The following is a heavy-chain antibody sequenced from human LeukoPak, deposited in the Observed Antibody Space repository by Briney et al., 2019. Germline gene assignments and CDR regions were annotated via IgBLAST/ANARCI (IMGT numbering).Heavy chain of an antibody. CDR1: GGTVSSYA. V-gene: IGHV1-69*04. Sequence: SVRVSCKASGGTVSSYAISWVRQAAGQGLEWMGRIIPIFGIANDAQKVQGRVTITADKSTSTAYLELSSLSSEDTAVYYCESGLTRYFGYWPQGTLVTVSS. CDR2: IIPIFGIA. CDR3: ESGLTRYFGY. D-gene: IGHD3/OR15-3a*01. J-gene: IGHJ4*02.